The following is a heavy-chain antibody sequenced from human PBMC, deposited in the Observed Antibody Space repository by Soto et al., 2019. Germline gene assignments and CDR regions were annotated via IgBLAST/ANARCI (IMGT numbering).Heavy chain of an antibody. D-gene: IGHD3-9*01. J-gene: IGHJ6*02. CDR2: IIPIFGTA. Sequence: SVKVSCKASGGTFSSYAISWVRQAPGQGLEWMGGIIPIFGTANYAQKFQGRVTITADKSTSTAYMELSSLRSEDTAVYYCATETGTYYYYGMDVWGQGTTVTVSS. CDR1: GGTFSSYA. V-gene: IGHV1-69*06. CDR3: ATETGTYYYYGMDV.